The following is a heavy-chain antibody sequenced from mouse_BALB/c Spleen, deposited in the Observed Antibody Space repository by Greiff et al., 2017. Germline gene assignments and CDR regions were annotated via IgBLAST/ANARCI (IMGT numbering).Heavy chain of an antibody. CDR2: IDPANGNT. J-gene: IGHJ2*01. D-gene: IGHD1-3*01. Sequence: EVKLVESGAELVKPGASVKLSCTASGFNIKDTYMHWVKQRPEQGLEWIGRIDPANGNTKYDPKFQGKATITADTSSNTAYLQLSSLTSEDTAVYYCARGSSPYYFDYWGQGTTLTVSS. CDR3: ARGSSPYYFDY. CDR1: GFNIKDTY. V-gene: IGHV14-3*02.